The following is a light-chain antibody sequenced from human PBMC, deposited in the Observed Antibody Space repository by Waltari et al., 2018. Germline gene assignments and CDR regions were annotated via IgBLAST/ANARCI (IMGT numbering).Light chain of an antibody. CDR3: QQSYSTPLT. CDR1: QYIDNN. V-gene: IGKV1-39*01. CDR2: GAS. J-gene: IGKJ4*01. Sequence: DIQMTQSPSSLSASVGARVTITCRASQYIDNNLNWYQQKPGTAPNLLIYGASSLQSGVPSRFSGSGSGTEFTLTISTLQPEDFATYYCQQSYSTPLTFGGGTKV.